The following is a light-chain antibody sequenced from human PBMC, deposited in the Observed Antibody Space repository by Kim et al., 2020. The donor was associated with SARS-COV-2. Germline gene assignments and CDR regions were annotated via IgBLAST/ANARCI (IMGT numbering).Light chain of an antibody. CDR2: LGS. Sequence: DIVMTQSPLSLSVTPGEPASISCRSSQSLLHSNGYNYLDWYLQKPGQSPQLLIYLGSNRASGVPDRFSGSGSGTDFTLKISSVEAEDVGVYYCMQGINTRTFGQGTKVDIK. V-gene: IGKV2-28*01. CDR3: MQGINTRT. CDR1: QSLLHSNGYNY. J-gene: IGKJ1*01.